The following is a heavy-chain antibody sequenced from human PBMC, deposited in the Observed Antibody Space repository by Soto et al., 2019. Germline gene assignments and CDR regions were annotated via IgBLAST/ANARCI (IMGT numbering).Heavy chain of an antibody. CDR1: GYTFTSYD. V-gene: IGHV1-8*01. J-gene: IGHJ4*02. CDR2: MNPNSGNT. D-gene: IGHD3-16*02. CDR3: AREINYDYIWGSYRYTEGFDY. Sequence: ASVKVSCKASGYTFTSYDINWVRQAAGQGLEWMGWMNPNSGNTGYAQKFQGWVTMTRDTSISTAYMELSRLRSDDTAVYYCAREINYDYIWGSYRYTEGFDYWGQGTLVTVSS.